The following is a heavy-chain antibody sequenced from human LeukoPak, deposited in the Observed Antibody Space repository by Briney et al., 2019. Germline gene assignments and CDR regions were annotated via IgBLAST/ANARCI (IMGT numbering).Heavy chain of an antibody. CDR2: ISTSSSYI. CDR1: GFTFSSYS. Sequence: GGSLRLSCAASGFTFSSYSMNWVRQAPGKGLEWVSSISTSSSYIYYADSLKGRFTISRDNAKNSLYLQINSLRAEDTAVYYCARDDLGEKWFDPWGQGTLVTVSS. V-gene: IGHV3-21*01. J-gene: IGHJ5*02. CDR3: ARDDLGEKWFDP. D-gene: IGHD3-16*01.